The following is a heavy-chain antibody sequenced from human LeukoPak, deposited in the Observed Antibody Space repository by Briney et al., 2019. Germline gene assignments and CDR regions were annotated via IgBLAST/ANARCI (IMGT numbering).Heavy chain of an antibody. CDR1: GYTFTVYY. J-gene: IGHJ4*02. Sequence: ASVKVSCTASGYTFTVYYMHWVRQAPGQGLEWMGWINPNSGGTNYAQKFQDRVTMTKDTSINTAYMELSRLRSDDTAVYYCARGYYDVLTGRPKDFDYWGQGTLVTVSS. V-gene: IGHV1-2*02. D-gene: IGHD3-9*01. CDR2: INPNSGGT. CDR3: ARGYYDVLTGRPKDFDY.